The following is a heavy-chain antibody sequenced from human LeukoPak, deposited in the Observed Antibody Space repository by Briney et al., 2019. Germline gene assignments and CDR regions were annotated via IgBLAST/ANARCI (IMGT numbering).Heavy chain of an antibody. Sequence: GASVKVSCKASGYIFTSYGVSWVRQAPGQGLEWMGWISTYNGNTNYAQKLQGRVTMTTDTSTSTAYMELRSLRSDDTAVYYCARAGDILTGYHNWFDPWGQGTLVTVSS. D-gene: IGHD3-9*01. CDR1: GYIFTSYG. J-gene: IGHJ5*02. CDR2: ISTYNGNT. CDR3: ARAGDILTGYHNWFDP. V-gene: IGHV1-18*01.